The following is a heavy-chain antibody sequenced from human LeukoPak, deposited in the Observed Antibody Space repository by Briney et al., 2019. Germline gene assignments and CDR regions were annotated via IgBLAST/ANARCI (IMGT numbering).Heavy chain of an antibody. J-gene: IGHJ4*02. CDR2: ISGSGGST. V-gene: IGHV3-23*01. CDR1: GFTFSSYA. D-gene: IGHD2-15*01. CDR3: AKDPRYCSGGSCYSGLIEY. Sequence: GGSLRLSCAASGFTFSSYAMHWVRQAPGKGLEWVSAISGSGGSTYYADSVKGRFTISRDNSKNTLYLQMNSLRAEDTAVYYCAKDPRYCSGGSCYSGLIEYWGQGTLVTVSS.